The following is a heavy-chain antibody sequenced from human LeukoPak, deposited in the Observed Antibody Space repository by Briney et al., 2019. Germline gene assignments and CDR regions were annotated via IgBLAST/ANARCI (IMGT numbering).Heavy chain of an antibody. V-gene: IGHV4-4*07. CDR3: ARDVKSRRRQWFGELSVYYYYYMDV. CDR2: IYTTGRT. Sequence: PSETLSLTCTVSGGSISSDYWSWIRQPAGKGLEWIGRIYTTGRTNYSPSLKSRVTMSVDTSKNQFSLKLSSVTAADTAVYYCARDVKSRRRQWFGELSVYYYYYMDVWGKGTTVTISS. J-gene: IGHJ6*03. CDR1: GGSISSDY. D-gene: IGHD3-10*01.